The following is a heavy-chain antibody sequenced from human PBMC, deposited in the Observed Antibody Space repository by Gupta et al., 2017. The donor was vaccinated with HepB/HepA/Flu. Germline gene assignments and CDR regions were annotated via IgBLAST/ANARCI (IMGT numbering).Heavy chain of an antibody. V-gene: IGHV3-9*01. CDR1: GFTFDGYA. CDR2: ISWNSGSI. D-gene: IGHD2/OR15-2a*01. Sequence: EGQLAESGGGLVHPGRSLRLPCAASGFTFDGYALHWVRQATGKGLEWVSGISWNSGSIGYADSVKGRFTISRDNAKNSLYLQMNSLRAEDTALYYCAKDLGEYWGAVDGAFDIWGQGTMVTVSS. CDR3: AKDLGEYWGAVDGAFDI. J-gene: IGHJ3*02.